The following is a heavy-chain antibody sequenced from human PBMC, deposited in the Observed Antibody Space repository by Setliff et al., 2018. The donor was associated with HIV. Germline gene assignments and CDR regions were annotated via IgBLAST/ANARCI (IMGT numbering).Heavy chain of an antibody. V-gene: IGHV4-34*01. J-gene: IGHJ4*02. Sequence: SETLSLTCAVYGGSFSGHYWSWIRQPPGKGLEWIGEINHIGGNMNYNPSLKSRVTISVDTSKKQFSLKLRSVTAADTAVYFCARGTLYFDQWGQGTLVTVSS. CDR1: GGSFSGHY. CDR3: ARGTLYFDQ. CDR2: INHIGGN.